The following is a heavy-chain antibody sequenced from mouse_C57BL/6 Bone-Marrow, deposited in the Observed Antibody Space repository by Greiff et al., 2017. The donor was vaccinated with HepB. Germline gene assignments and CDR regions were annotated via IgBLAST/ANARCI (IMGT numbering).Heavy chain of an antibody. V-gene: IGHV1-80*01. CDR1: GYSFSSYW. CDR2: IYPGDGDT. Sequence: VQVVESGAELVKPGASVKISCKASGYSFSSYWMNWVKQRPGKGLEWIGQIYPGDGDTNYNGKFKGKATLTADKSSSTAYMQLSSLTSEDSAVYFWARFITTVVAYYFDYWGQGTTLTVSS. CDR3: ARFITTVVAYYFDY. D-gene: IGHD1-1*01. J-gene: IGHJ2*01.